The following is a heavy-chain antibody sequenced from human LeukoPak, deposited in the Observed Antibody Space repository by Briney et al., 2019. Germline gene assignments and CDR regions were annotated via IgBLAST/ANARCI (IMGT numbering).Heavy chain of an antibody. CDR3: ARDPDPWGPFDI. CDR2: IIPIFGTA. D-gene: IGHD3-16*01. CDR1: GGTFSSYA. J-gene: IGHJ3*02. Sequence: GSSVKVSCQASGGTFSSYAISWVRQAPGQGLEWMGRIIPIFGTANYAQKFQGRVTITTDESTSTAYMELSSLRSEDTAVYYCARDPDPWGPFDIWGQGTMVTVSS. V-gene: IGHV1-69*05.